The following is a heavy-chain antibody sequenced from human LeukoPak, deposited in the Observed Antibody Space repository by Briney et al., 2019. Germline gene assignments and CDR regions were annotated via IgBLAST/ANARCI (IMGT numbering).Heavy chain of an antibody. CDR2: INPNSVGT. Sequence: ASVKVSCKASGYTFSGSYMHWVRQAPGHGLEWMGWINPNSVGTNYAQKFQDRVSMTRDTSISTVYMELKRLKSDDTAVYFCARDLEYGGNSGPFDFWGQGTLVTVSS. CDR3: ARDLEYGGNSGPFDF. CDR1: GYTFSGSY. J-gene: IGHJ4*02. V-gene: IGHV1-2*02. D-gene: IGHD3-3*01.